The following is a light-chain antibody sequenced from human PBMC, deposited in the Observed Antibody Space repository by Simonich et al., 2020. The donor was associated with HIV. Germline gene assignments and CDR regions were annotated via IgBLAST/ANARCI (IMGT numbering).Light chain of an antibody. J-gene: IGLJ3*02. V-gene: IGLV1-40*01. CDR2: GNS. CDR1: NSNIGAGYD. Sequence: QSVLTQPPSVSGAPGQRVTISCTGSNSNIGAGYDVHWYQHFLGTAPKLLIYGNSNRPSGVPDRFSGSQSGTSASLAITGLQAEDEADYYCQSYDSSLSGWVFGGGTKLTVL. CDR3: QSYDSSLSGWV.